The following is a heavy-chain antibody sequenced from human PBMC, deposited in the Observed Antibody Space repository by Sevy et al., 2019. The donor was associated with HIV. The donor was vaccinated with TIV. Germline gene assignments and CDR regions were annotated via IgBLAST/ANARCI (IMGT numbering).Heavy chain of an antibody. J-gene: IGHJ4*02. D-gene: IGHD2-2*01. CDR3: AREGCSKPNDY. CDR1: GFTFSNYA. V-gene: IGHV3-23*01. Sequence: GGSLRLSCAASGFTFSNYAMSWVRQAPGKGLEWVSTFSFGCGKINYADSVKGRFTISRDNSKNTLYLEMNSLRAEDPALYYGAREGCSKPNDYWGQGTLVTVSS. CDR2: FSFGCGKI.